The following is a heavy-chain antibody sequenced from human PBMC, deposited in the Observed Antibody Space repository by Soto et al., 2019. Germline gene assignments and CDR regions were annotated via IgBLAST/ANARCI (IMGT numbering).Heavy chain of an antibody. D-gene: IGHD3-10*01. J-gene: IGHJ6*03. CDR1: GGSISSYY. CDR2: IYYSGST. CDR3: ARDLMVRGSSSYYYYMDV. Sequence: QVQLQESGPGLVKPSETLSLTCTVSGGSISSYYWSWTRHPPGQGLEWIGHIYYSGSTNYNPSLKSRVTISVDTSKNQCSLKLSSVTAADTAVYYCARDLMVRGSSSYYYYMDVWGKGTTVTVSS. V-gene: IGHV4-59*01.